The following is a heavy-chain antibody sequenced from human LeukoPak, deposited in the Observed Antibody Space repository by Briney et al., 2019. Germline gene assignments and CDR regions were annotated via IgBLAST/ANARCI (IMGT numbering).Heavy chain of an antibody. V-gene: IGHV3-30*14. CDR3: ARDRTVLAVSATYY. J-gene: IGHJ4*02. CDR2: ISNDGNIN. CDR1: GFTFEDYA. Sequence: GGSLRLSCAAFGFTFEDYAMYWVRQVPGKGLEWVAAISNDGNINYYADSVKGRFTVSRDNSKDTLYLQMNSLRDEDTADYYCARDRTVLAVSATYYWGQGTLVTVSS. D-gene: IGHD2-8*02.